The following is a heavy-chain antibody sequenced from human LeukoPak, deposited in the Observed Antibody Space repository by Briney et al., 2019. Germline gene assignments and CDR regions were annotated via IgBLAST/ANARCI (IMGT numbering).Heavy chain of an antibody. D-gene: IGHD2-2*01. V-gene: IGHV3-7*04. CDR3: ARGVGWFDP. CDR1: GFSFSNHW. Sequence: GGSLRLSCEASGFSFSNHWMSWVRQAPGKGLEWVANINEDGSEKTYVDSVKGRFTISRDYAKKSVYLQMNSLTAEDTAMYHCARGVGWFDPWGQGTLVTVSS. CDR2: INEDGSEK. J-gene: IGHJ5*02.